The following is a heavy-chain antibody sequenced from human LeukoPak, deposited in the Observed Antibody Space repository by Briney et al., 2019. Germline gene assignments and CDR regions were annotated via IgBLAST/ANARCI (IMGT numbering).Heavy chain of an antibody. V-gene: IGHV1-2*02. CDR2: INPNSGGT. CDR3: AREVYSSSWYLTYYYYYYMDV. CDR1: GYTFTGNY. Sequence: ASVKVSCKAPGYTFTGNYMHWVRQAPGQGLEWMGWINPNSGGTNYAQKFQGRVTMTRDTSISTAYMELSRLRSDDTAVYYCAREVYSSSWYLTYYYYYYMDVWGKGTTVTVSS. D-gene: IGHD6-13*01. J-gene: IGHJ6*03.